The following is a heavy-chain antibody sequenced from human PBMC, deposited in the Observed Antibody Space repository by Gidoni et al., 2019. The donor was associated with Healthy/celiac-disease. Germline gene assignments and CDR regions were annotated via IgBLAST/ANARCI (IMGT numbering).Heavy chain of an antibody. CDR3: ARDHSYDYVWGSYRLVY. V-gene: IGHV3-30-3*01. D-gene: IGHD3-16*02. J-gene: IGHJ4*01. CDR2: ISYDGSNK. CDR1: GFPCSSYA. Sequence: QVQLVESGGGVVQPGRSLRLPCAASGFPCSSYAMHWFRQAPGKGLEWVAVISYDGSNKYYADSVKGRFTISRDNSKNTLDLQMNSLRAEDTAVYYCARDHSYDYVWGSYRLVYWGHGTLVTVSS.